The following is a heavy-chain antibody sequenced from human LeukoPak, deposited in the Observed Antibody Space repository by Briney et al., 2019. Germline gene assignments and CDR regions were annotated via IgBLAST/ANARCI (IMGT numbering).Heavy chain of an antibody. CDR2: ISYDGSNK. CDR1: GFTFSSYG. V-gene: IGHV3-30*18. D-gene: IGHD3-3*01. Sequence: QAGGSLRLSCAASGFTFSSYGMHWVRQAPGKGLEWVALISYDGSNKYYANSVKGRFTISRDNSKNTLNLQMNSLRTDDTAVYYCANEPPLGDFWSGSDYWGQGTLVTVSS. CDR3: ANEPPLGDFWSGSDY. J-gene: IGHJ4*02.